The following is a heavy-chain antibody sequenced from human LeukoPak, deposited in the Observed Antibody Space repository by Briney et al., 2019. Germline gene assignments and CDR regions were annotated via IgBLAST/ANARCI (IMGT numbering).Heavy chain of an antibody. J-gene: IGHJ4*02. Sequence: ASVKVSYKASGYTFTSYGISWVRQAPGQGLEWMGWISAYNGNTNYAQKLQGRVTMTTDTSTSTAYMELRSLRSDDTAVYYCARDSGRIAAAGTGYFDYWGQGTLVTVSS. V-gene: IGHV1-18*01. CDR1: GYTFTSYG. CDR2: ISAYNGNT. CDR3: ARDSGRIAAAGTGYFDY. D-gene: IGHD6-13*01.